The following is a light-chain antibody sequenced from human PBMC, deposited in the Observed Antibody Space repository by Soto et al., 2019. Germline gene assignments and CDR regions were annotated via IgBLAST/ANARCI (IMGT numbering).Light chain of an antibody. CDR2: DAS. CDR3: QQYNSYLFT. CDR1: QSISSW. Sequence: DIQMTQSPSTLSASVGDRVTITCRASQSISSWVAWYQQKPGKAPKLLIYDASSLESGVPSRFSGSGSGTEFTLTISSLQPDDLATYYCQQYNSYLFTFGPGTKVDIK. V-gene: IGKV1-5*01. J-gene: IGKJ3*01.